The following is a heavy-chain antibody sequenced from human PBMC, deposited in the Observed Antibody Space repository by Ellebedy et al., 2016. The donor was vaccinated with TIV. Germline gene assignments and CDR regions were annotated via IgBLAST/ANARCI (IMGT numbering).Heavy chain of an antibody. V-gene: IGHV3-74*01. CDR1: GFSFSNYW. J-gene: IGHJ4*02. Sequence: GESLKISCAASGFSFSNYWMHWVRQDPGKGLVWVARIDNDGSRATYADSVKGRFTISRYKAKKTLYLQMDSLTAEDTAVYYCAREGDGYDFDYWGQGTPVTVSS. D-gene: IGHD5-24*01. CDR3: AREGDGYDFDY. CDR2: IDNDGSRA.